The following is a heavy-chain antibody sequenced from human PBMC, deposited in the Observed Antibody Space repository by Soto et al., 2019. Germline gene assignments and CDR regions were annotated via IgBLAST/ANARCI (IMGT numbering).Heavy chain of an antibody. V-gene: IGHV3-74*03. J-gene: IGHJ1*01. D-gene: IGHD4-17*01. Sequence: GGSLRLSCAASGFTLSDYWMHWVRQVPGKGLLWVSRISVDGRGTTYADSAKGRFTISRDNAKNTLYLQMDSLRAEDTAVYYCDTATAEMDTLSLHDALLITVQ. CDR1: GFTLSDYW. CDR3: DTATAEMDTLSLHDALLITVQ. CDR2: ISVDGRGT.